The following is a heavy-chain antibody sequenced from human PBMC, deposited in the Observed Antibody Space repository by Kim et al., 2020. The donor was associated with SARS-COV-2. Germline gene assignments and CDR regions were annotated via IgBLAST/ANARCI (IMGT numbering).Heavy chain of an antibody. CDR1: GYTFTNNA. CDR3: ARERGKDRGVLSLKWFDP. CDR2: IITGNGYT. Sequence: ASVKVSCKASGYTFTNNAIHWVRQAPGQRPEWMGYIITGNGYTEYSQIFQGRLTITRATSANTAYMEVTSLGSEYTAVYFCARERGKDRGVLSLKWFDPW. D-gene: IGHD3-10*01. J-gene: IGHJ5*02. V-gene: IGHV1-3*04.